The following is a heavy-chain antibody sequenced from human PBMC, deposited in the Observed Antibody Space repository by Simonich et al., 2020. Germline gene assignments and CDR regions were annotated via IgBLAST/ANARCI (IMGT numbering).Heavy chain of an antibody. Sequence: GGGLVQPGGSLRLSCAASGFTFSSYAMRWVRQAPGMGLEWVSAISVSGGSPYYADSVKGRFTISRDNSKTTLYLQMNSLRAEDTAVYYCAKDLGERITMIVVVIDAFDIWGQGTMVTVSS. D-gene: IGHD3-22*01. CDR2: ISVSGGSP. CDR3: AKDLGERITMIVVVIDAFDI. V-gene: IGHV3-23*01. J-gene: IGHJ3*02. CDR1: GFTFSSYA.